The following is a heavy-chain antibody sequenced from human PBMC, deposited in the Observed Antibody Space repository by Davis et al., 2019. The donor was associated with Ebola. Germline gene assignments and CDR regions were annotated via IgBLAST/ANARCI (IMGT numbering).Heavy chain of an antibody. CDR1: GFLFRTYN. V-gene: IGHV3-48*04. Sequence: GESLKISCVGSGFLFRTYNMNWVRQAPGKGLEWIAYITAASDIIYYADSVKGRFTISRDNAKSSLYLQMNSLGADDTAMYYCARGLPLLTWGRGTLVTVSS. J-gene: IGHJ4*01. CDR2: ITAASDII. CDR3: ARGLPLLT.